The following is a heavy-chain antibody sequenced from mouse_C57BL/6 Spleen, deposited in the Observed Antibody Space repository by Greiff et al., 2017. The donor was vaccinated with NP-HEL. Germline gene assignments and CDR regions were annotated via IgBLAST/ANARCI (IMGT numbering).Heavy chain of an antibody. D-gene: IGHD1-1*01. CDR1: GYAFSSSW. V-gene: IGHV1-82*01. CDR2: IYPGDGDT. J-gene: IGHJ4*01. CDR3: ARGTVETAMDY. Sequence: VKLMESGPELVKPGASVKISCKASGYAFSSSWMNWVKQRPGKGLEWIGRIYPGDGDTNYNGKFKGKATLTADKSSSTAYMQLSSLTSEDSAVYFCARGTVETAMDYWGQGTSVTVSS.